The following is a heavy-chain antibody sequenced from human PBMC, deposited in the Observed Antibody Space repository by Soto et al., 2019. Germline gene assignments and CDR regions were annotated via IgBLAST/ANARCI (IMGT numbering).Heavy chain of an antibody. CDR3: ARCMGFDGSGYAFFDS. J-gene: IGHJ4*02. V-gene: IGHV3-21*01. D-gene: IGHD3-10*01. Sequence: EVQLVESGGGLVKPGGSLRLSCAASGFTFSGHTINWVRQAPGKGLEWVSSVSSSSSYIYYADSVKGRFTVSRDNAEKSLCLQMNSLRAEDTAMYYCARCMGFDGSGYAFFDSWGQGTLVTVSS. CDR2: VSSSSSYI. CDR1: GFTFSGHT.